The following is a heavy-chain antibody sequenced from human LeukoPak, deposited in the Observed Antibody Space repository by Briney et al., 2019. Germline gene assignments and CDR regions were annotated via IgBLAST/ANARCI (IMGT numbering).Heavy chain of an antibody. CDR1: GFTFDDYA. J-gene: IGHJ4*02. CDR3: AKGPGSQLDPPGPCHY. D-gene: IGHD6-13*01. V-gene: IGHV3-9*01. CDR2: ISWNSGSI. Sequence: GGSLRLSCAASGFTFDDYAMLWVRQAPGKGLEWVSGISWNSGSIGYADSVKGRFTIYRDNAKNSLYLQMNSLRAEETALYYCAKGPGSQLDPPGPCHYWGQGTLVTVSS.